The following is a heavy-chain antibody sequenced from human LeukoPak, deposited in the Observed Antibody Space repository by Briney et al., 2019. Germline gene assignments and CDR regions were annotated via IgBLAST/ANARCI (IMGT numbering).Heavy chain of an antibody. CDR2: ISGSGGST. D-gene: IGHD5-18*01. J-gene: IGHJ4*02. CDR1: GFTLSSYA. CDR3: ARGRIRPLDY. V-gene: IGHV3-23*01. Sequence: GGSLRLSCAASGFTLSSYAMSWVRQAPRRGLEWVSAISGSGGSTYYADSAKGRFTISRDNSKNTLYLQMNSLRAEDTAVYYCARGRIRPLDYWGQGTLVTVSS.